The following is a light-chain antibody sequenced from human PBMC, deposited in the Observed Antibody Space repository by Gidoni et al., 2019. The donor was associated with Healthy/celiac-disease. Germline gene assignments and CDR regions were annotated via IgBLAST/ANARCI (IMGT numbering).Light chain of an antibody. J-gene: IGKJ2*01. CDR1: QGISSY. Sequence: DIQLTQSPSFLSASVGDRVTITCRASQGISSYLAWYQQKPGKAPKLLIYAASTLQSGVPSRFSGSGSGTEFTLTISSLQPEDFATYYCQQLRDTFXQXTKLEIK. CDR3: QQLRDT. V-gene: IGKV1-9*01. CDR2: AAS.